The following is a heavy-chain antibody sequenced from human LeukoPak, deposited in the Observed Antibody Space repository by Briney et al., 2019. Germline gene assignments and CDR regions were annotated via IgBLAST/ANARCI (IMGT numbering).Heavy chain of an antibody. V-gene: IGHV3-30*04. J-gene: IGHJ4*02. CDR3: AREATTGHFDY. CDR1: GFTLSNYV. D-gene: IGHD1-1*01. Sequence: PGRSLRLSCAASGFTLSNYVMHWVRQAPGKGLEWVALISYDERNQFFVDSVKGRFSISRDNSKNTLYLQMNSLRPEDTAVYYCAREATTGHFDYWGQGTLVTVSS. CDR2: ISYDERNQ.